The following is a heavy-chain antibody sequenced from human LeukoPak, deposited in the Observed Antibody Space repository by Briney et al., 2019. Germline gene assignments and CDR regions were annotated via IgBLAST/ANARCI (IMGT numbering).Heavy chain of an antibody. D-gene: IGHD3-10*01. V-gene: IGHV4-59*01. CDR1: GGSISSYY. CDR2: IYYSGST. CDR3: ASRSLVFPMDAFDI. J-gene: IGHJ3*02. Sequence: KASETLSLTCTVSGGSISSYYWSWIRQPPGKGLEWIGYIYYSGSTNYNPSLKSRVTISVDTSKNQFSLKLSSVTAADTAVYYCASRSLVFPMDAFDIWGQGTMVTVFS.